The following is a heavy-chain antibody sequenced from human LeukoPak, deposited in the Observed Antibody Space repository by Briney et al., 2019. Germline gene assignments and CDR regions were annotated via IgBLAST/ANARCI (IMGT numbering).Heavy chain of an antibody. V-gene: IGHV4-59*01. Sequence: SETLSLTCTVSGGSLSSYYWSWIRQPPGKGLEWFGYIYYSGSTHYNPSLKSRVTISVDTSKNQFSLKQSSVTAADTAVYYCARVDWLVVTAAIEVYYYYYYMDVWGKGTTVTVSS. CDR3: ARVDWLVVTAAIEVYYYYYYMDV. J-gene: IGHJ6*03. CDR2: IYYSGST. D-gene: IGHD2-2*01. CDR1: GGSLSSYY.